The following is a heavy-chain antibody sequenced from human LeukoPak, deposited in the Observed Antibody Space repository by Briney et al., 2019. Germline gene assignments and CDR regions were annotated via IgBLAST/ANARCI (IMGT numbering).Heavy chain of an antibody. CDR2: ISGSGGST. Sequence: GGSLRLSCAASGVSFRNYAMSLVRQAPGKGLEWVSAISGSGGSTYYADSVKGRFTISRDNSKNTLYLQMNSLRAEDTAVYYCAKVGVYDSSGYPGLNWFDPWGQGTLVTVSS. J-gene: IGHJ5*02. CDR1: GVSFRNYA. D-gene: IGHD3-22*01. CDR3: AKVGVYDSSGYPGLNWFDP. V-gene: IGHV3-23*01.